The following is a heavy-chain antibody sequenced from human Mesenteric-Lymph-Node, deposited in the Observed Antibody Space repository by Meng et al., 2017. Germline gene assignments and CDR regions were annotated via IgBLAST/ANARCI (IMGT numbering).Heavy chain of an antibody. J-gene: IGHJ4*02. CDR1: GSSISSGYY. D-gene: IGHD2-2*01. Sequence: ESLMISCAVSGSSISSGYYWTRIRQAPGKGLEWIATIYYTGSTYYNPSLKSRVTISVKTSKNYFSLKMTSVTAADTAVYYCARERSYCSSVSCYEFDYWGQGTLVTVSS. CDR3: ARERSYCSSVSCYEFDY. V-gene: IGHV4-38-2*02. CDR2: IYYTGST.